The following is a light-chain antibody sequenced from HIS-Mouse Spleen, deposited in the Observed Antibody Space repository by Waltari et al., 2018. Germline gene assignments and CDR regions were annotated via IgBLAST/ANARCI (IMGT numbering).Light chain of an antibody. Sequence: DIQMTQSPSTLSASVGDRVTITSRASQSISSWLAWYQKKPGKAPKLLIYKASSLESGVPSRFSGSGSGTEFTLTISSLQPDDFATYYCQQYNSYSWTFGQGTKVEIK. J-gene: IGKJ1*01. V-gene: IGKV1-5*03. CDR2: KAS. CDR3: QQYNSYSWT. CDR1: QSISSW.